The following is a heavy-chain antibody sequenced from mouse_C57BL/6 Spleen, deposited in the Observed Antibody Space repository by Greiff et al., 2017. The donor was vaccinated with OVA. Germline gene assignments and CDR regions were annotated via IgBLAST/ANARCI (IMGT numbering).Heavy chain of an antibody. V-gene: IGHV1-82*01. J-gene: IGHJ2*01. CDR3: ARWDYYGSSYVRYFDY. CDR1: GYAFSSSW. CDR2: IYPGDGDT. Sequence: VKLQESGPELVKPGASVKISCKASGYAFSSSWMNWVKQRPGKGLEWIGRIYPGDGDTNYNGKFKGKATLTADKSSSTAYMQLSSLTSEDSAVYFCARWDYYGSSYVRYFDYWGQGTTLTVSS. D-gene: IGHD1-1*01.